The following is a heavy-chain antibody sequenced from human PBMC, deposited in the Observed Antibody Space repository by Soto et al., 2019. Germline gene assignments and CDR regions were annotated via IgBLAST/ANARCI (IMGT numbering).Heavy chain of an antibody. D-gene: IGHD3-22*01. J-gene: IGHJ5*02. CDR1: GYTFTSYG. CDR3: ARVTYYYDSSGPSGVWFDP. Sequence: ASVKVSCKASGYTFTSYGISWVRQAPGQGLELMGWISAYNGNTNYAQKLQGRVTMTTDTSTSTAYMELRSLRSDDTAVFYCARVTYYYDSSGPSGVWFDPWGQGTLVTVSS. V-gene: IGHV1-18*01. CDR2: ISAYNGNT.